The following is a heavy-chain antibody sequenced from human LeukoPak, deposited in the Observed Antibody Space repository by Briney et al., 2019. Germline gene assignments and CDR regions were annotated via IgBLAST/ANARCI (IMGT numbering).Heavy chain of an antibody. CDR2: INEGANVK. Sequence: GESLRLSCAASGFTFSAYWMTWVRQAPGKGLEWLANINEGANVKFYVDSVKGRFIISRDNTKNSLYMQMSILRAEDTAVYYCARQKYLRGPDVEYFDYWGQGTLVTVSS. J-gene: IGHJ4*02. CDR3: ARQKYLRGPDVEYFDY. V-gene: IGHV3-7*01. CDR1: GFTFSAYW. D-gene: IGHD5/OR15-5a*01.